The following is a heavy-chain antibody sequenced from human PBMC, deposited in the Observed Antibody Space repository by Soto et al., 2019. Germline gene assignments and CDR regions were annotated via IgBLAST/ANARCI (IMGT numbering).Heavy chain of an antibody. CDR1: GFTFDDYA. Sequence: VQLVESGGGLVQPGRSLRLSCAASGFTFDDYAMHWVRQAPGKGLEWVSGISWNGGNIGYADSVKGRFAISRDNAKKSLYLQMNSLRPEDTALYYCAKVGTHIEDWGQGTLVTVSS. D-gene: IGHD7-27*01. CDR3: AKVGTHIED. J-gene: IGHJ4*02. CDR2: ISWNGGNI. V-gene: IGHV3-9*01.